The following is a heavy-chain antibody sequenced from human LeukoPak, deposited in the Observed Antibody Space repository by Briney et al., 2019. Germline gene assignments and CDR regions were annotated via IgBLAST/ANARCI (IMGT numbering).Heavy chain of an antibody. D-gene: IGHD4-23*01. CDR3: GSDGGNLFDY. J-gene: IGHJ4*02. Sequence: ASVKVSCTASAYTFTTYGIIWVRQAPGQGLEWMGWISAYNGNTNYAQKFQGRVTMTTDTSTSTAYMELRSLRSDDTAVYYCGSDGGNLFDYWGQGTLVTVSS. CDR1: AYTFTTYG. CDR2: ISAYNGNT. V-gene: IGHV1-18*01.